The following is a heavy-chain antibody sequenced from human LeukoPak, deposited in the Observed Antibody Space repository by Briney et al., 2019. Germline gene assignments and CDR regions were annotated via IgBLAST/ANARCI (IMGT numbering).Heavy chain of an antibody. Sequence: PSQALSLTCTVSGGSISSGDYYWSWIRQPPGKGLEWIGYICNNGGTYYNPSLKSRVTISVDTSKNLFSLKVSSVTAADAAVYYCARGRSSSWSSFDYWGQGTLVTVSS. V-gene: IGHV4-30-4*01. CDR1: GGSISSGDYY. CDR3: ARGRSSSWSSFDY. D-gene: IGHD6-13*01. CDR2: ICNNGGT. J-gene: IGHJ4*02.